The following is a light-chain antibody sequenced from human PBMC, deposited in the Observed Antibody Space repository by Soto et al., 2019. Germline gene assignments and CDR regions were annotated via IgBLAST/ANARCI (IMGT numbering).Light chain of an antibody. CDR2: ANI. CDR1: GSNIGAGYD. Sequence: QSVLTQPPSVSGAPGQRVTISCTGSGSNIGAGYDVHWYQQLPGTAPKLLIFANINRPSGVPDRFSGSKSGTSASLAITGLRAEDEADYYCQSYDSSPSGYVFVTGTKLTVL. V-gene: IGLV1-40*01. CDR3: QSYDSSPSGYV. J-gene: IGLJ1*01.